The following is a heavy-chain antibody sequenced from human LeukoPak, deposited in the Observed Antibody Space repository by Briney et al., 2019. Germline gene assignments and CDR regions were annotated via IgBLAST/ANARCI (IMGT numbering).Heavy chain of an antibody. CDR3: ARGTLNIPGEHGAFDY. V-gene: IGHV3-7*01. CDR1: GFTFSSYW. Sequence: GGSLRLSCAASGFTFSSYWMSWVRQAPGKGLEWVANIKQDGSEKYYVDSVKGRFTISRDNAKNSLYLQVNSLRAEDTAVYYCARGTLNIPGEHGAFDYWGQGTLVTVSS. CDR2: IKQDGSEK. D-gene: IGHD1-14*01. J-gene: IGHJ4*02.